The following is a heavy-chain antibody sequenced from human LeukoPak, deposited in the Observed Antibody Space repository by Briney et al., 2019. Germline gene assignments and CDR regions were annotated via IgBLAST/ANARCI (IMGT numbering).Heavy chain of an antibody. V-gene: IGHV4-34*01. J-gene: IGHJ4*02. CDR3: ARDIYDILTGPLDY. D-gene: IGHD3-9*01. CDR1: GGSFSGYY. CDR2: INHSGST. Sequence: PSETLSLTCAVYGGSFSGYYWSWIRQPPGKGLEWIGEINHSGSTNYNPSLKSRVTISVDTSKNQFSLKLSSVTAADTAVYYCARDIYDILTGPLDYWGQGTLVTVSS.